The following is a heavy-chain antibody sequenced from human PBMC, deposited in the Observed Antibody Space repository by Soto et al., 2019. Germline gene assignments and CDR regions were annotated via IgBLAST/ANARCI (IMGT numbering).Heavy chain of an antibody. CDR1: GDTIITGGYS. Sequence: SETLSLTCGVSGDTIITGGYSWAWIRQPPGKALEWIGHTYHSGNPYYNPSLKSRVIISVDRSKNQFSLKVSSVTAADTAVYYCARRYGGCFDYWGQGTLVTVSS. D-gene: IGHD3-16*01. V-gene: IGHV4-30-2*01. J-gene: IGHJ4*02. CDR2: TYHSGNP. CDR3: ARRYGGCFDY.